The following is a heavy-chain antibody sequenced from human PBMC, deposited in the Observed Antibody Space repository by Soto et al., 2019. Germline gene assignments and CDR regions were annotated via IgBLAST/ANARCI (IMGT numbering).Heavy chain of an antibody. J-gene: IGHJ4*02. CDR3: ARGYYYGSAPFDY. CDR2: INSDGSST. V-gene: IGHV3-74*01. CDR1: GFTFSSYW. D-gene: IGHD3-10*01. Sequence: GGSLRLSCAASGFTFSSYWMHWVRQAPGKGLVWVSRINSDGSSTSYADSVKGRFTISRDNAKNTLYLQMNSLRAEDTAVYYCARGYYYGSAPFDYWGQGTLVTVSS.